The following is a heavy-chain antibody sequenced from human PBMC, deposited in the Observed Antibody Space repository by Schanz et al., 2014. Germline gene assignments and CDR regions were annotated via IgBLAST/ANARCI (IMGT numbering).Heavy chain of an antibody. CDR1: GFTFDDHA. CDR3: AKDMSIFCSHGLDA. CDR2: ISWNSGDI. D-gene: IGHD3-3*01. Sequence: EVQLVESGGGLVKPGDSLRLSCAASGFTFDDHAMHWVRQSPGKGPEWVSGISWNSGDIAYADSVKGRFTVSRDNFRNSVFLQMNSLEPGDTALYFCAKDMSIFCSHGLDAWGPGTMVTVSA. V-gene: IGHV3-9*01. J-gene: IGHJ3*01.